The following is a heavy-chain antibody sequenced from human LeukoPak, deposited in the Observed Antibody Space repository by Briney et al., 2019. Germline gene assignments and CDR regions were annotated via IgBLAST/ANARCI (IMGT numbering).Heavy chain of an antibody. CDR3: ARHLSGVTGYTYGRGIDY. V-gene: IGHV3-48*03. CDR1: GFTFSSYE. Sequence: PGGSLRLSCAASGFTFSSYEMNWVRQAPGKGLEWVSYTSSSGSTVYYADSVKGRFTISRDNAKNSLYLQMNSLRAEDTAVYYCARHLSGVTGYTYGRGIDYWGQGTLVTVSS. J-gene: IGHJ4*02. D-gene: IGHD5-18*01. CDR2: TSSSGSTV.